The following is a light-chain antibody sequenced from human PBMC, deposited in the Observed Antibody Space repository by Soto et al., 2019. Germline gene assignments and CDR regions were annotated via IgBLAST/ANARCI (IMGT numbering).Light chain of an antibody. CDR3: AVWDDSLTGWV. J-gene: IGLJ3*02. Sequence: QSVLTQPPSASGTPGQRVTISCSGSNSNIGSNAVNWYQQLLGTAPKLLIYSNNQRPSGVPDRFSGSKSGTSASLAISGLQSEDEADYYCAVWDDSLTGWVFGGGTKLTVL. CDR1: NSNIGSNA. V-gene: IGLV1-44*01. CDR2: SNN.